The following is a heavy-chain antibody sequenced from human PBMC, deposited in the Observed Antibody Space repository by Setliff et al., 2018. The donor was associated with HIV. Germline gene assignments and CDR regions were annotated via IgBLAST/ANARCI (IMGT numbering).Heavy chain of an antibody. Sequence: LSLTCTVSGDSMRDYYWSWLRQPAGKGLEWIGRIFPNGTTDYNPSLKSRVTMSIDTSKDQFSLNLKSVTAADTAAYFCARDRSNYGSGSSAYNWFDPWGQGNQVTVSS. CDR1: GDSMRDYY. V-gene: IGHV4-4*07. CDR2: IFPNGTT. D-gene: IGHD3-10*01. J-gene: IGHJ5*02. CDR3: ARDRSNYGSGSSAYNWFDP.